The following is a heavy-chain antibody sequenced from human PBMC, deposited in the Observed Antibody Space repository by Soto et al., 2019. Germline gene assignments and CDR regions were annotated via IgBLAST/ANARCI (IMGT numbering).Heavy chain of an antibody. D-gene: IGHD3-16*02. CDR3: ARGGGYDYVWGSYRYGSFDY. CDR2: ISAYNGNT. V-gene: IGHV1-18*04. Sequence: QVQLVQSGAEVKKPGASVKVSCKASGYTFTSYGISWVRQAPGQGLEWMGWISAYNGNTNYAQKLQGRVTMTTDTSTSTDYMERRSLRSDDTAVYYCARGGGYDYVWGSYRYGSFDYWGQGTLVTVSS. CDR1: GYTFTSYG. J-gene: IGHJ4*02.